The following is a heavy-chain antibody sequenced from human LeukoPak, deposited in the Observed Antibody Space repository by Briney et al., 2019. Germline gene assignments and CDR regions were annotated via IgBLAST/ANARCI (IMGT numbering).Heavy chain of an antibody. CDR2: INHSGST. J-gene: IGHJ6*04. V-gene: IGHV4-34*01. D-gene: IGHD3-9*01. Sequence: SETLSLTCAVYGGSFSGYYWSWIRQPPGKGLEWVGEINHSGSTNYNPSLKSRVTISVDTSENQFSLKLSSVTAADTAVYYCARGLVIIRKGYYYGMDVWGKGTTVTVSS. CDR3: ARGLVIIRKGYYYGMDV. CDR1: GGSFSGYY.